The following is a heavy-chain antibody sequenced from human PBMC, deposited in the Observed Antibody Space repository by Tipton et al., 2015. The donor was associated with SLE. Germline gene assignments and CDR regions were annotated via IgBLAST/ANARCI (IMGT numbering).Heavy chain of an antibody. V-gene: IGHV3-15*01. J-gene: IGHJ4*02. Sequence: GLVKPSETLSLTCTVSGGSISSSSYYWGWIRQPPGKGLEWVGRIKSKTDGGTTDYAAPVKGRFTISRDDSKNTLYLQMNSLKTEDTAVYYCDYYDSSGSDYWGQGTLVTVSS. CDR3: DYYDSSGSDY. D-gene: IGHD3-22*01. CDR2: IKSKTDGGTT. CDR1: GGSISSSSYY.